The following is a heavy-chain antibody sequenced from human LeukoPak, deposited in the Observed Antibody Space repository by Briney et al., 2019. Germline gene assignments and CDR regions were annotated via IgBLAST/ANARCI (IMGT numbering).Heavy chain of an antibody. Sequence: ASVKVSCKASGYTFTDYCSHWVRQVPGQGLECMGWINPNTGGTDYPQKFQGRVTMTRDTSISTAYMELTSLRSDDTAVYYCARDLGGSTGAPWYYFDYWGQGTLVTVSS. CDR3: ARDLGGSTGAPWYYFDY. CDR2: INPNTGGT. J-gene: IGHJ4*01. CDR1: GYTFTDYC. V-gene: IGHV1-2*02. D-gene: IGHD2-2*01.